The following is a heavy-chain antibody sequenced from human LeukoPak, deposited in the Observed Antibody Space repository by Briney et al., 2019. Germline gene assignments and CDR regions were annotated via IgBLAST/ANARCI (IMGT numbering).Heavy chain of an antibody. CDR3: ARGVYIAAAQYGY. CDR2: IYCGGTT. CDR1: GGSIRHYY. V-gene: IGHV4-59*13. D-gene: IGHD6-13*01. J-gene: IGHJ4*02. Sequence: SEPLSLTCTVCGGSIRHYYWSRPRQPPGKGLEGSGYIYCGGTTNYTPSLKSRVTISVDTSKNPFSLKLNSVSAADTAVYYCARGVYIAAAQYGYWGQGTLVTVSS.